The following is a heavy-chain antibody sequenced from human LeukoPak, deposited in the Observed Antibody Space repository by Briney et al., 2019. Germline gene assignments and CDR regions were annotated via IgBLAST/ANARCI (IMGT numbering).Heavy chain of an antibody. Sequence: GGSLRLSCAASEFTVSSNYMSWVRQAPGKGLEWVSVIYNGGGTYYADSVKGRFTISRDNSKNTLYLQMNSLRAEDTAVYYCARDRIVGTTHWFDPWGQGTLVTVSS. V-gene: IGHV3-66*02. CDR3: ARDRIVGTTHWFDP. J-gene: IGHJ5*02. CDR2: IYNGGGT. D-gene: IGHD1-26*01. CDR1: EFTVSSNY.